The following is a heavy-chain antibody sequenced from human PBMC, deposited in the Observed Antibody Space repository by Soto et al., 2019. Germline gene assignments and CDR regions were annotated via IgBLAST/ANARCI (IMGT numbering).Heavy chain of an antibody. CDR2: IIPIFGTA. CDR1: GGTFSSYA. CDR3: ASGYDYYYGMDV. Sequence: GASVKVSCKASGGTFSSYAISWVRQAPGQGLEWMGGIIPIFGTANYAQKFQGRVTITADESTSTAYMELSSPRSEDTAVYYCASGYDYYYGMDVWGQGTTVTVSS. V-gene: IGHV1-69*13. J-gene: IGHJ6*02.